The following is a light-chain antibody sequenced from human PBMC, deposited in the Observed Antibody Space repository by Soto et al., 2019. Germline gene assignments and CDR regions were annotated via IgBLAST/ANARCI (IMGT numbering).Light chain of an antibody. CDR3: QQYNNWPRGT. Sequence: EIVMPQSPATLSVSPGERATLSCRASQSVSSNLAWYQQKPGQAPRLLIYGASTRATGSPARFSGSGSGTEFTLTISSLQSEDFVVYYCQQYNNWPRGTFGQGTKLEIK. CDR2: GAS. V-gene: IGKV3-15*01. CDR1: QSVSSN. J-gene: IGKJ2*02.